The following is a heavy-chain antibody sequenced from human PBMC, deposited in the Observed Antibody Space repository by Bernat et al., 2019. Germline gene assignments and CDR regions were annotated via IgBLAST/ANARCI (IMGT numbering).Heavy chain of an antibody. CDR1: GLTFSSYW. D-gene: IGHD5-18*01. V-gene: IGHV3-74*01. Sequence: EVQLVESGGGLLQPGGSLRLSCAVSGLTFSSYWMHWVRQAPGKGLVWVSRISTDGSAKSYADSVKGRFTITRDNAKNTLYLQMNSLRAEDAAVCYCARGKRGYSDLLDYWGKGTLVTVSS. CDR3: ARGKRGYSDLLDY. CDR2: ISTDGSAK. J-gene: IGHJ4*02.